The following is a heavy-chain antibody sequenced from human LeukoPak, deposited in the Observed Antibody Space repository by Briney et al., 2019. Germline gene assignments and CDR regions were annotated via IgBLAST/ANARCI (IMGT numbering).Heavy chain of an antibody. CDR1: GFTFSSYA. Sequence: PGGSLRLSCAASGFTFSSYAMSWVRQAPGKGLEWVSAISGSGGSTYYADSVKGRFTISRDNSKNTLYLQMNSLRAEDTAVYYCAKDRTRTWIQLWSPNWFDPWGQGTLVTVSS. CDR2: ISGSGGST. V-gene: IGHV3-23*01. D-gene: IGHD5-18*01. CDR3: AKDRTRTWIQLWSPNWFDP. J-gene: IGHJ5*02.